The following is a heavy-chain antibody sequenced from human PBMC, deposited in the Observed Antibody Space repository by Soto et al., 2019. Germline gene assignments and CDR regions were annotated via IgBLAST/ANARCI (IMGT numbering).Heavy chain of an antibody. CDR1: GYTLTELS. V-gene: IGHV1-24*01. D-gene: IGHD3-16*01. Sequence: ASVKVSCKVSGYTLTELSMHWVRQAPGKGLEWMGGFDPEDGETIYAQKFQGRVTMTEDTSTDTAYMELSSLRSEDTAVYYCATDYVVAGAFDFWGQGTMVTVSS. CDR2: FDPEDGET. CDR3: ATDYVVAGAFDF. J-gene: IGHJ3*01.